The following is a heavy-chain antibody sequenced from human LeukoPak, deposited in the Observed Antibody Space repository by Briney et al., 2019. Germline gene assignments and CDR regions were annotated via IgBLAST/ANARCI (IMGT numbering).Heavy chain of an antibody. J-gene: IGHJ4*02. CDR3: ARVGIVGATGPTFFDF. V-gene: IGHV1-18*01. CDR2: ISAYNGNT. D-gene: IGHD1-26*01. CDR1: GYTFTSYG. Sequence: ASVKVSCKASGYTFTSYGISWVRQAPGQGLEWMGWISAYNGNTNYAQKLQGRVTMTTDTSTSTAYMELRSLRSDDTAVYYCARVGIVGATGPTFFDFWGQGTLVTVSS.